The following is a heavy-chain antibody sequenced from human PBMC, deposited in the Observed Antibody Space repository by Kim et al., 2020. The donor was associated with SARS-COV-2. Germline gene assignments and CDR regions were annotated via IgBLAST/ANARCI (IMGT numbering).Heavy chain of an antibody. CDR3: ARGDSEWELSDYYYYMDV. CDR2: ISSSSSYI. Sequence: GGSLRLSCAASGFTFSSYSMNWVRQAPGKGLEWVSSISSSSSYIYYADSVKGRFTISRDNAKNSLYLQMNSLRAEDTAVYYCARGDSEWELSDYYYYMDVWGKGTTVTVSS. CDR1: GFTFSSYS. V-gene: IGHV3-21*01. J-gene: IGHJ6*03. D-gene: IGHD1-26*01.